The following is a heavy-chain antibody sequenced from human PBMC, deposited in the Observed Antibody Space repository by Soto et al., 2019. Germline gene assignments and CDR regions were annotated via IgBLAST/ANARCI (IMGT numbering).Heavy chain of an antibody. Sequence: PSETLSLTCTVSGGSISSYYWSWIRQPPGKGLEWIGYICYSGSTNYNPSLKSRVTISVDTSKNQFSLKLSSVTAADTAVYYCARQGAAGTGYFDYWGQGTLVTVSS. CDR3: ARQGAAGTGYFDY. V-gene: IGHV4-59*08. CDR1: GGSISSYY. CDR2: ICYSGST. J-gene: IGHJ4*02. D-gene: IGHD6-13*01.